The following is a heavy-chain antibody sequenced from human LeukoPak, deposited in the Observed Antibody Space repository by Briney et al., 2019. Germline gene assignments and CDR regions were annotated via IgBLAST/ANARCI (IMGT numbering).Heavy chain of an antibody. V-gene: IGHV3-21*01. CDR1: GFTFSSYS. CDR2: ISSSSSYI. D-gene: IGHD3-22*01. CDR3: ARSSGYRRIFDY. Sequence: GGSLRLSCAASGFTFSSYSMNWVRQAPGKGLEWVSSISSSSSYIYYADSVKGRFTISRDNAKNSLYLQMNSLRAEDTAVYYCARSSGYRRIFDYWGQGTLVTVSS. J-gene: IGHJ4*02.